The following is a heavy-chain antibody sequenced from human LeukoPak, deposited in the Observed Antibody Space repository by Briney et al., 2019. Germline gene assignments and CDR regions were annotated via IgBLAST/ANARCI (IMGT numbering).Heavy chain of an antibody. CDR1: GSSISSRNW. CDR2: IYHSGST. CDR3: ARVEEGYGSGRRENYYYYYMDV. D-gene: IGHD3-10*01. Sequence: SETLSLTCAVSGSSISSRNWWSWVRQPPGKGLEWIGEIYHSGSTNYNPSLKTRVTISVDKSKNQFSLKLSSVTAADTAVYYCARVEEGYGSGRRENYYYYYMDVWGKGTTVTISS. J-gene: IGHJ6*03. V-gene: IGHV4-4*02.